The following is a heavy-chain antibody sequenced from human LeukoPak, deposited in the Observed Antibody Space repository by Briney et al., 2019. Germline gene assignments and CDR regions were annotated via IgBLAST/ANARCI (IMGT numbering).Heavy chain of an antibody. V-gene: IGHV1-8*01. D-gene: IGHD6-13*01. CDR3: ARDYSSSWYRCLDP. Sequence: ASVKVSCKASGYTFTSYDINWVRQATGQGLEWMGWMNPNSGNTGYAQKFQGRVTMTRNTSISTAYMELSSLRSEDTAVYYCARDYSSSWYRCLDPWGQGTLVTVSS. J-gene: IGHJ5*02. CDR2: MNPNSGNT. CDR1: GYTFTSYD.